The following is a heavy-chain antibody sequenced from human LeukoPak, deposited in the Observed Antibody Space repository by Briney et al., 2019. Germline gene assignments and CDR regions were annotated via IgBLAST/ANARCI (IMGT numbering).Heavy chain of an antibody. D-gene: IGHD6-19*01. V-gene: IGHV3-21*01. CDR3: ARAGGSSGWDYYYYYMDV. CDR2: ISSSSSYI. J-gene: IGHJ6*03. Sequence: GGSLRLSCAASGFTFSSYSMNWVRQAPGKGLEWVSSISSSSSYIYYADSVKGRFTISRDNAKNSLYLQMNSLRAEDTAVYYCARAGGSSGWDYYYYYMDVWGKGTTVTVSS. CDR1: GFTFSSYS.